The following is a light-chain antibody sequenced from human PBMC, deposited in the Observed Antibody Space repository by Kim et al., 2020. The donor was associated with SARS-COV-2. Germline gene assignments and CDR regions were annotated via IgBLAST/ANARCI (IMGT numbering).Light chain of an antibody. CDR2: KES. CDR1: QSLSGW. Sequence: DIQMTKSPSTLSASVGDRVTITCRASQSLSGWLAWYQQKPGKAPKLLISKESILESGVPSRFSGRGSGTEFSLTISSLQPDDFATYYCQQYKTYPWTFGQGTKVDIK. CDR3: QQYKTYPWT. J-gene: IGKJ1*01. V-gene: IGKV1-5*03.